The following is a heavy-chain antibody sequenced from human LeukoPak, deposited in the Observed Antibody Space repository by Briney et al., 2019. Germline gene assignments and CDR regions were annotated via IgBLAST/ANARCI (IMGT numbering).Heavy chain of an antibody. D-gene: IGHD2-2*01. CDR1: GYTFTGYY. CDR2: VNPNSGGT. J-gene: IGHJ6*02. Sequence: GASVKVSCKASGYTFTGYYMHWVRQAPGQGLEWMGWVNPNSGGTNYAQKFQGRVTMTRDTSISTAYMGLSRLRSDDTAVYYCARVYCSRTSCPTTHGMDVWGQGTTVTVSS. CDR3: ARVYCSRTSCPTTHGMDV. V-gene: IGHV1-2*02.